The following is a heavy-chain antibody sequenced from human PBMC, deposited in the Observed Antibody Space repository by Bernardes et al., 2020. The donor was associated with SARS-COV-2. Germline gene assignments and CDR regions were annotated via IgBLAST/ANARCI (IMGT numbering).Heavy chain of an antibody. V-gene: IGHV3-23*01. Sequence: GGSLRLSCAASGFTFSSYAMSWVRQAPGKGLEWVSAISGSGGSTYYADSVKGRFTISRDNSKNTLYLQMNSLRAEDTAVYYCAKGSIRTKSAMAYYFDYWGQGTLVTVSS. CDR2: ISGSGGST. CDR3: AKGSIRTKSAMAYYFDY. CDR1: GFTFSSYA. J-gene: IGHJ4*02. D-gene: IGHD5-18*01.